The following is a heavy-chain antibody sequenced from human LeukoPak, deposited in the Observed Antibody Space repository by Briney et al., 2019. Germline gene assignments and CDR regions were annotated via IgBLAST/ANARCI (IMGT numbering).Heavy chain of an antibody. CDR3: ASSLTGGYSYGNDAFDI. J-gene: IGHJ3*02. V-gene: IGHV3-30-3*01. Sequence: GGSLRLSCAASGFTFSSYAMHWVRQAPGKGLEWVAVISYDGSNKYYADSVKGRFTISRDNSKNTLYLQMNSLRAEDTAVYYCASSLTGGYSYGNDAFDIWGQGTMVTVSS. CDR2: ISYDGSNK. D-gene: IGHD5-18*01. CDR1: GFTFSSYA.